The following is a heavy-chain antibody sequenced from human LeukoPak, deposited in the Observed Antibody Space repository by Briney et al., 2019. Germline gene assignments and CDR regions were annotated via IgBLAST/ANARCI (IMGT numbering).Heavy chain of an antibody. Sequence: GGSLRLSCAASGFTFSSYSMNWVRQAPGKGLEWVSSISSSSSYIYYAGSVKGRFTISRDNAKNSLYLQMNSLRAEDTAVYYCARDTTSTSLYCSSTSCQLDYWGQGTLVTVSS. V-gene: IGHV3-21*01. J-gene: IGHJ4*02. CDR3: ARDTTSTSLYCSSTSCQLDY. CDR2: ISSSSSYI. CDR1: GFTFSSYS. D-gene: IGHD2-2*01.